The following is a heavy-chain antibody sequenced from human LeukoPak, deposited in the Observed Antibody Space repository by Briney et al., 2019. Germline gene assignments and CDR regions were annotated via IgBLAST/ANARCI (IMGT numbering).Heavy chain of an antibody. V-gene: IGHV3-48*03. J-gene: IGHJ4*02. Sequence: GGSLRLSCAASGFTFSTYEMNWVRQAPGKGLEWVSYITGSGNTIYYADSVKGRFTISRDNAKNSLYLQMNSLRAEDTAVYYCARMLADDYWGQGTLVTVSS. D-gene: IGHD2-15*01. CDR3: ARMLADDY. CDR1: GFTFSTYE. CDR2: ITGSGNTI.